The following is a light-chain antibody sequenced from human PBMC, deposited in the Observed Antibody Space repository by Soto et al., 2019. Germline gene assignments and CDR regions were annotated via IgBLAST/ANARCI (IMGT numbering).Light chain of an antibody. CDR1: QSVSNNY. CDR2: GAS. Sequence: TQSTGRMSLSPGERYTLSCRSSQSVSNNYLAWYQQKPGQAPRLLIYGASNRATGIPDRFSGSGSGTDFALTIRSLEPEDFAVYYCQQYGSSGTFGQGTKVDIK. J-gene: IGKJ1*01. CDR3: QQYGSSGT. V-gene: IGKV3-20*01.